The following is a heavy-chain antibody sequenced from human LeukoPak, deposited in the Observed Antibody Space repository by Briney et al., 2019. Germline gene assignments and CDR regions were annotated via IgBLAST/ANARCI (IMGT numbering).Heavy chain of an antibody. J-gene: IGHJ4*02. CDR2: SNPNSGGT. CDR3: ARESYGLSLNY. CDR1: GYTFTGYY. V-gene: IGHV1-2*06. Sequence: ASVHVSFKASGYTFTGYYMHWVRQSPGQGLEWMGRSNPNSGGTNYAQKFQCRVTMTRDTSISTAYMELSRLRSDETAVYYCARESYGLSLNYWGQGTLVTVSS. D-gene: IGHD5-18*01.